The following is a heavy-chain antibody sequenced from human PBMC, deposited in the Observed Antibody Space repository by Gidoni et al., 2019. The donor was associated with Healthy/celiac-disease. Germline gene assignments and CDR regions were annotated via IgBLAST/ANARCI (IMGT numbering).Heavy chain of an antibody. CDR1: GFTFDDYT. Sequence: EVQLVESGGVVVQPGGSLRLPCAASGFTFDDYTMHWVRQAPGKGLGWVSLISWYGGSTYYADSVKGRFTISRDNSKNSLYLQMNSLRTEDTALYYCAKEFYSGSYYTYYFDYWGQRTLVTVSS. CDR2: ISWYGGST. CDR3: AKEFYSGSYYTYYFDY. V-gene: IGHV3-43*01. D-gene: IGHD3-10*01. J-gene: IGHJ4*02.